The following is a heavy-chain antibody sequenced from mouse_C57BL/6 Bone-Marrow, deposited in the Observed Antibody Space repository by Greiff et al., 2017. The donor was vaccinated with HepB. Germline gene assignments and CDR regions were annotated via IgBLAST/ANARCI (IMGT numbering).Heavy chain of an antibody. CDR2: IRNKANGYTT. J-gene: IGHJ4*01. D-gene: IGHD1-1*01. CDR3: ARSPITTVVANSYAMDY. Sequence: DVKLVESGGGLVQPGGSLSLSCAASGFTFTDYYMSWVRQPPGKALEWLGFIRNKANGYTTEYSASVKGRFTISRDNSQSILYLQMNALRAEDSATYYCARSPITTVVANSYAMDYWGQGTSVTVSS. V-gene: IGHV7-3*01. CDR1: GFTFTDYY.